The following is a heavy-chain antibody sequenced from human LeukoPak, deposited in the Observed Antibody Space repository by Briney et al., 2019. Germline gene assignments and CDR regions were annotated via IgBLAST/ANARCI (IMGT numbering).Heavy chain of an antibody. CDR2: ISAYNGNT. J-gene: IGHJ4*02. CDR3: ARPNLPAAMYYFDY. V-gene: IGHV1-18*01. CDR1: GYTFTSYG. D-gene: IGHD2-2*01. Sequence: ASVKVSCKASGYTFTSYGISWVRQAPGQGLEWMGWISAYNGNTNYAQKLRGRVTMTTDTSTSTAYMELRSLRSDDTAVYYCARPNLPAAMYYFDYWGQGTLVTVSS.